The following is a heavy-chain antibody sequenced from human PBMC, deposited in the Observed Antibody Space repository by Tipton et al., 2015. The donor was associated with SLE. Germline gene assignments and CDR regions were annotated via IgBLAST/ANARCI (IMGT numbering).Heavy chain of an antibody. CDR1: PYSISGGYY. V-gene: IGHV4-38-2*02. Sequence: GLVKPSETLSLTCGVSPYSISGGYYWAWIRQPPGKGLEWIGNIYHNGSPYYNPSLKTRVSMSVDTSKNQFSLKLTSVTAADTAVYYCAKDVVGRKGDSSGWYSYFDYWGQGTLVTVSS. D-gene: IGHD6-19*01. CDR3: AKDVVGRKGDSSGWYSYFDY. J-gene: IGHJ4*02. CDR2: IYHNGSP.